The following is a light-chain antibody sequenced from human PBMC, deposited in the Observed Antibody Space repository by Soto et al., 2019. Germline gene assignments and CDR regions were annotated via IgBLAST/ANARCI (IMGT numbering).Light chain of an antibody. CDR3: CSYTRSSTYI. CDR1: SSDGGRYNY. CDR2: DVS. V-gene: IGLV2-14*01. J-gene: IGLJ1*01. Sequence: QSALTQPASVSGSPGQSITISCTGTSSDGGRYNYVSWYQQYPGKAPKLMIYDVSNRPSGVSSRFSASKSGNTASLTISGLQAEDEGDYFCCSYTRSSTYIFGGGTKLTVL.